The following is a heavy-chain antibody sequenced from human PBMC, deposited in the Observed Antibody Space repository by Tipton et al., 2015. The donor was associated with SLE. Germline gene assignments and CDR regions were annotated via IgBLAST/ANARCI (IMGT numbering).Heavy chain of an antibody. J-gene: IGHJ4*02. CDR2: ISSNGGST. CDR3: ARGVGATIGFDY. CDR1: GFTFSSYA. V-gene: IGHV3-64*04. Sequence: SLRLSCAASGFTFSSYAMHWVRQAPGKGLEYVSAISSNGGSTYYADSVKGRFTISRDNSKNTLYLQMNSLRAEDAAVYYCARGVGATIGFDYWGQGTLVTVSS. D-gene: IGHD1-26*01.